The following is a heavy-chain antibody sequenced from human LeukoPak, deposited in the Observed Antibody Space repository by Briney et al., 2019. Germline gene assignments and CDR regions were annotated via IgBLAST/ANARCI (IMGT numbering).Heavy chain of an antibody. Sequence: GASVKVSCKTSGYTFSDYGITWVRQAPGQGLEWIGWINPYNGNINSAQKLQGRVIMTTDTSTTTAHMGLMSLTSDDTAVYYCARGGSSGWYGVGAFDVWGQGTMVIVSS. CDR2: INPYNGNI. CDR1: GYTFSDYG. J-gene: IGHJ3*01. CDR3: ARGGSSGWYGVGAFDV. D-gene: IGHD6-19*01. V-gene: IGHV1-18*01.